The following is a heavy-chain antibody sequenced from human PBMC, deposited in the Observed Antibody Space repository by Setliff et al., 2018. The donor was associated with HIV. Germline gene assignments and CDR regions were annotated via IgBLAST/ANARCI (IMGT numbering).Heavy chain of an antibody. J-gene: IGHJ4*02. D-gene: IGHD7-27*01. V-gene: IGHV3-20*04. CDR2: ITSNGGRT. Sequence: GESLKISCAASGFTFNNNGMSWVRQAPGKGLEWVSGITSNGGRTGYADSVKGRFTISRDNSKNTVHLQMNSLRAEDTAVYYCARDLHWAFDYWGQGTLVTVSS. CDR1: GFTFNNNG. CDR3: ARDLHWAFDY.